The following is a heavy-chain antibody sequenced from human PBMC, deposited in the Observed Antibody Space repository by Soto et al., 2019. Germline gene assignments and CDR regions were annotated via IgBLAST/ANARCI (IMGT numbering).Heavy chain of an antibody. CDR3: AKELFALTGHSYFEY. CDR2: ISHDGSDQ. J-gene: IGHJ4*02. Sequence: GWSLRLSCVASGLLFRSYGMHWVRQAPGKALEWVALISHDGSDQYCANSVRGRFTISRDNSRDTLYLQMTSLRPDDTAVYYCAKELFALTGHSYFEYWGEGTLVTVSS. D-gene: IGHD1-20*01. CDR1: GLLFRSYG. V-gene: IGHV3-30*18.